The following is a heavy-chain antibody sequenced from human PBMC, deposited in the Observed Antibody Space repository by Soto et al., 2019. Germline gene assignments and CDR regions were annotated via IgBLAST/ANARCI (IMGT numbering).Heavy chain of an antibody. CDR2: ISYDGREE. Sequence: QVQLVESGGGVVQPGRSLRLSCTASGFTFSNYAIHWVRQAPGKGLEWVALISYDGREEYYADSVKGRFTISRDNSKNTLYLQMNSLRAEDTGMFYCARDSRTDGYKYDYFDSCGQGTLVTVSS. V-gene: IGHV3-30*04. CDR1: GFTFSNYA. J-gene: IGHJ4*02. CDR3: ARDSRTDGYKYDYFDS. D-gene: IGHD5-12*01.